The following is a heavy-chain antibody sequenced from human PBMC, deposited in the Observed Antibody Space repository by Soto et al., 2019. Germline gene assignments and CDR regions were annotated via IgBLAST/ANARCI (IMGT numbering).Heavy chain of an antibody. Sequence: SVKVSCKASGGTFSSYAISWVRQAPGQGLEWMGGIIPIFGTANYARKFQGRVTITADKSTSTAYMELSSLRSEDTAVYYCARDNAYYDILTGYPSRAFDIWVQGTMATGSS. V-gene: IGHV1-69*06. CDR1: GGTFSSYA. J-gene: IGHJ3*02. CDR3: ARDNAYYDILTGYPSRAFDI. D-gene: IGHD3-9*01. CDR2: IIPIFGTA.